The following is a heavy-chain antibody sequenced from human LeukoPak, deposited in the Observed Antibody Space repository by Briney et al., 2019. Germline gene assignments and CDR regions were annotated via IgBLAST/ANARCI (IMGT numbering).Heavy chain of an antibody. CDR1: GFTFSSYA. J-gene: IGHJ6*02. Sequence: GGSLRLSCAASGFTFSSYAMHWVRQAPGKGLEWVAVISYDGSNKYYADSVKGRFTISRDNSKNTLYLQMNSLRAEDTAVYYCARDLNDVLLWFGDRSHYYGMDVWGQGTTVTVSS. CDR2: ISYDGSNK. D-gene: IGHD3-10*01. CDR3: ARDLNDVLLWFGDRSHYYGMDV. V-gene: IGHV3-30*04.